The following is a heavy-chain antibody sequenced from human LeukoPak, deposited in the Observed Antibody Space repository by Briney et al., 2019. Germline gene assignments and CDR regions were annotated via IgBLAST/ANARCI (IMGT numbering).Heavy chain of an antibody. V-gene: IGHV3-48*01. CDR1: GFSFSSYS. D-gene: IGHD6-13*01. CDR3: AKWFLPIAPAGTEVF. CDR2: ISSSSSTI. J-gene: IGHJ4*02. Sequence: TGGSLKLSCAASGFSFSSYSMNWARQSPGKGLEWDSYISSSSSTISYADSVKGRFTISRDNAKNSLYLQMNSLRAEDTALYYCAKWFLPIAPAGTEVFWGQGTLVTVSS.